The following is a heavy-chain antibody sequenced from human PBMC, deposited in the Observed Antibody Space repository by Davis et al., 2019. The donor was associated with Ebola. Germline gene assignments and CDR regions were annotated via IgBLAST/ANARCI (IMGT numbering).Heavy chain of an antibody. J-gene: IGHJ4*02. CDR3: TRLAYTNGWFYFDY. CDR2: PFWHDDR. Sequence: SGPTLAKPTQTLTLTCNFSGFPLSTSGMGVGWIRQPPGKALERLGFPFWHDDRRYSPSLKSRLTITEDTSKNQVVLTMTNMDAADTATYYCTRLAYTNGWFYFDYWGQGSLVTVSS. CDR1: GFPLSTSGMG. D-gene: IGHD2-8*01. V-gene: IGHV2-5*01.